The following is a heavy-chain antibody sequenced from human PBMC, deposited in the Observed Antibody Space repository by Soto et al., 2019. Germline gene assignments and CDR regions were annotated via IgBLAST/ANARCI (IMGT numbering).Heavy chain of an antibody. D-gene: IGHD2-15*01. Sequence: GGSLRLSCAASGFTFSSYGMHWVRQAPGKGLEWVAVISYDGSNKYYADSVKGRFTISRDNSKNALDLQMNSLRGEDTAVDDCAQGLVVVAATGFDYWGQGTLVTVSS. CDR1: GFTFSSYG. J-gene: IGHJ4*02. CDR2: ISYDGSNK. V-gene: IGHV3-30*18. CDR3: AQGLVVVAATGFDY.